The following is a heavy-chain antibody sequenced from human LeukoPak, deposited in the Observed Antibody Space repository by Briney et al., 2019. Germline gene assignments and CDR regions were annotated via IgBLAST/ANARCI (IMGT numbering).Heavy chain of an antibody. CDR2: INPNSGGT. CDR3: ARGDYVWGTYHYPFDY. J-gene: IGHJ4*02. D-gene: IGHD3-16*02. V-gene: IGHV1-2*02. CDR1: GYTFTSFY. Sequence: GASVKVSCEASGYTFTSFYIHWVRQAPGQGLEWMGWINPNSGGTNYAQKFQGRVTMTRDTSISTAYMELSSLRSDDTAVYYCARGDYVWGTYHYPFDYWGQGTLVTVSS.